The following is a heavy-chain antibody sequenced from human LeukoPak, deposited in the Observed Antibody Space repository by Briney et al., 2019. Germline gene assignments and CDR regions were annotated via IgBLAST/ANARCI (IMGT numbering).Heavy chain of an antibody. CDR1: GFTFSSYA. V-gene: IGHV3-30*04. CDR3: AKRGSCSGGSCYSYFDY. D-gene: IGHD2-15*01. J-gene: IGHJ4*02. Sequence: GRSLRLSCAASGFTFSSYAMHWVRQAPGKGLEWVAVISYDGSNKYYADSVKGRFTISRDNSKNTLYLQMNSLRAEGTAVYYCAKRGSCSGGSCYSYFDYWGQGTLVTVSS. CDR2: ISYDGSNK.